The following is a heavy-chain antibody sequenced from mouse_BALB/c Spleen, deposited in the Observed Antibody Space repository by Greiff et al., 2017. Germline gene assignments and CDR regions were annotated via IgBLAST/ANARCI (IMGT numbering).Heavy chain of an antibody. CDR1: GFNIKDYY. J-gene: IGHJ2*01. CDR2: IDPENGDT. V-gene: IGHV14-4*02. Sequence: EVKLQQSGAELVRSGASVKLSCTASGFNIKDYYMHWVKQRPEQGLEWIGWIDPENGDTEYAPKFQGKATMTADTSSNTAYLQLSSLTSEDTAVYYCTREGPNYFDYGGQGTTLTVSS. CDR3: TREGPNYFDY. D-gene: IGHD3-3*01.